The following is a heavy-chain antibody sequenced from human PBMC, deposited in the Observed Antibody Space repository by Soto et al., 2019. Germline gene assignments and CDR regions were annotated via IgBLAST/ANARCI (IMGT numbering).Heavy chain of an antibody. CDR3: AREAGDDYCYFDDY. V-gene: IGHV4-4*07. J-gene: IGHJ4*01. CDR1: GGSISIYY. D-gene: IGHD4-17*01. Sequence: SETLSLTCSVSGGSISIYYCSLFRQPAGKGLEWLGRIYSTGGTNYNPSLKNRVIMSVDRSKNQFSLKLNSVTAADTAVYYCAREAGDDYCYFDDYWGQGTMVTVSS. CDR2: IYSTGGT.